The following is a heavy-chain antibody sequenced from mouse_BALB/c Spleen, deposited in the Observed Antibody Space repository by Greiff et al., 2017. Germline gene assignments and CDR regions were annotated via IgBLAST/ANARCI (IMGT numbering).Heavy chain of an antibody. J-gene: IGHJ4*01. CDR1: GFAFSSYD. Sequence: DVKLVESGGGLVKPGGSLKLSCAASGFAFSSYDMSWVRQTPEKRLEWVAYISSGGGSTYYPDTVKGRFTISRDNAKNTLYLQMSSLKSEDTAMYYCARPTTALYAMDYWGQGTSVTVSS. D-gene: IGHD1-2*01. CDR3: ARPTTALYAMDY. V-gene: IGHV5-12-1*01. CDR2: ISSGGGST.